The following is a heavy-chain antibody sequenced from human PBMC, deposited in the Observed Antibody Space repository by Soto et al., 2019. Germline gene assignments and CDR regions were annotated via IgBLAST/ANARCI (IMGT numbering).Heavy chain of an antibody. CDR1: GGTFSSYA. Sequence: SVKVSCKXSGGTFSSYAISWVRQAPGQGLEWMGGIIPIFGTANYAQKFQGRVTITADESTSTAYMELSSPRSEDTAVYYCARVPDGYNYYYYYGMDVWGQGTTVTVSS. CDR2: IIPIFGTA. V-gene: IGHV1-69*13. CDR3: ARVPDGYNYYYYYGMDV. D-gene: IGHD5-12*01. J-gene: IGHJ6*02.